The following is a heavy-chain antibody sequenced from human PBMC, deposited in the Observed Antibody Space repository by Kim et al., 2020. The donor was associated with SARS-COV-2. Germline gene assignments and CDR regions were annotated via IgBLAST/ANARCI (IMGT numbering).Heavy chain of an antibody. Sequence: GESLKISCKGSGYSFTSYWIGWVRQMPGKGLEWMGIIYPGDSDTRYSPSFQGQVTISADKSISTAYLQWSSLKASDTAMYYCARRDCSGGNCYPNWFDPWAREPWSPSPQ. J-gene: IGHJ5*02. CDR2: IYPGDSDT. CDR3: ARRDCSGGNCYPNWFDP. V-gene: IGHV5-51*01. CDR1: GYSFTSYW. D-gene: IGHD2-15*01.